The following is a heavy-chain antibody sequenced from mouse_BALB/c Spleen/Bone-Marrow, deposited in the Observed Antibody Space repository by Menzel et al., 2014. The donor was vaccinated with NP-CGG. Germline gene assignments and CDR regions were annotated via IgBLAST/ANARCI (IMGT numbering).Heavy chain of an antibody. D-gene: IGHD2-14*01. CDR2: SWAGGST. CDR3: AREGYDHAMDY. V-gene: IGHV2-9*02. Sequence: VQVVESGPGLVAPSQSLSITCTVSGFSLTIYGVHWVRQPPGKGLEWLGVSWAGGSTSYNSALLSRLTISKDISKSQVFLKMNSLQTDDTAMYYCAREGYDHAMDYWGQGTSVTVSS. J-gene: IGHJ4*01. CDR1: GFSLTIYG.